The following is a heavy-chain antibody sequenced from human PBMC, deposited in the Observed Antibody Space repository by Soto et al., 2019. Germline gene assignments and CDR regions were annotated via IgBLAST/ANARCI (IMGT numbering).Heavy chain of an antibody. D-gene: IGHD5-12*01. Sequence: SETLSLTCTVSGGSISSGDYYWSWIHQPPGKGLEWIGYIYYSGSTYYNPSLKSRVTISVDTSKNQFSLKLSSVTAADTAVYYCARGRGYSGYDWFDYWGQGTLVTVSS. V-gene: IGHV4-30-4*01. CDR2: IYYSGST. CDR1: GGSISSGDYY. J-gene: IGHJ4*02. CDR3: ARGRGYSGYDWFDY.